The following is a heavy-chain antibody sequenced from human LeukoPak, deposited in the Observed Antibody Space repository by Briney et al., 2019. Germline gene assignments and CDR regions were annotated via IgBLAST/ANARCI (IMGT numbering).Heavy chain of an antibody. CDR3: AKDLIWGRGFDY. D-gene: IGHD3-16*01. CDR1: GFTVSSNY. Sequence: PGGSLRLSCAASGFTVSSNYMSWVRQAPGKGLEWVSAISGSGGSTYYADSVKGRFTISRDNSNNTLYLQMNSLRAEDTAVYYCAKDLIWGRGFDYWGQGTLVTVSS. V-gene: IGHV3-23*01. J-gene: IGHJ4*02. CDR2: ISGSGGST.